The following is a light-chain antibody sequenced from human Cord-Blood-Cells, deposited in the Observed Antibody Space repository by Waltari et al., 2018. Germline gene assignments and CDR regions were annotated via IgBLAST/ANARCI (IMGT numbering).Light chain of an antibody. Sequence: QSALTQPASVSGSPGQSITIPCTGTSSDVVGYNYVSWYQQHPGKAPNLMIYHFSNRPSGISNRFSGSKSGNTASLTISGLQAEDESNYYCSSYTSSSTYVFGTGTKFTVL. CDR3: SSYTSSSTYV. CDR1: SSDVVGYNY. V-gene: IGLV2-14*01. CDR2: HFS. J-gene: IGLJ1*01.